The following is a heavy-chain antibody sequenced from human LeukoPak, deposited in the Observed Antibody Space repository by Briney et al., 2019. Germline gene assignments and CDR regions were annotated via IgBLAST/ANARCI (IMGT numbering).Heavy chain of an antibody. Sequence: PGGSLRLSCAASGFTFSSYSMNWVRQAPGKGLEWVSSISSSSSYIYYADSVKGRFTISRDNAKNSLYLQMNSLRAEDTAVYYCAAVAGTFLFDYWGQGTLVTVSS. J-gene: IGHJ4*02. D-gene: IGHD6-19*01. CDR1: GFTFSSYS. CDR3: AAVAGTFLFDY. V-gene: IGHV3-21*01. CDR2: ISSSSSYI.